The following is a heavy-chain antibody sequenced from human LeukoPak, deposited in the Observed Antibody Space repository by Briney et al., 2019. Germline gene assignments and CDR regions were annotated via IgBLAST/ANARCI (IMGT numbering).Heavy chain of an antibody. Sequence: GGSLRLSCAASGFTFSSYSMNWVRQAPGKGLEWVSSISSSSSYIYYADSVKGRFTISRDNAKNTLYLQMNSLRAEDTAVYYCAKELRFLEWLLWTPAFDYWGQGTLVTVSS. D-gene: IGHD3-3*01. CDR3: AKELRFLEWLLWTPAFDY. CDR1: GFTFSSYS. CDR2: ISSSSSYI. V-gene: IGHV3-21*04. J-gene: IGHJ4*02.